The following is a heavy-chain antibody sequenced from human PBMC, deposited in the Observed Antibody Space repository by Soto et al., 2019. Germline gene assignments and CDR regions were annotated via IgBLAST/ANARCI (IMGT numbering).Heavy chain of an antibody. D-gene: IGHD2-2*01. CDR1: GYTFTSYD. J-gene: IGHJ6*02. CDR2: MNPNSGNT. V-gene: IGHV1-8*01. Sequence: ASVKVSCKASGYTFTSYDINWVRQATGQGLEWMGWMNPNSGNTGYAQKFQGRVTMTRDTSTSTVYMELSSLRSEDTAVYYCAREGLVLVPTTVNSDYYYYAMDVWGQGTTVTVSS. CDR3: AREGLVLVPTTVNSDYYYYAMDV.